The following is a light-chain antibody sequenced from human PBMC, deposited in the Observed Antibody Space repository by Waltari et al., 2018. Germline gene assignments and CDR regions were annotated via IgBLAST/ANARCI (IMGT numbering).Light chain of an antibody. CDR3: MQGTHRPWT. V-gene: IGKV2-30*01. CDR2: KVS. J-gene: IGKJ1*01. Sequence: PLPPPPTPRHPASISCTSPQSLVSSDGNTYFNWFQQRPGQSPRRLLHKVSNRDSGVPDRFSGSGSGTEFTLRINRVEAEDVGVYYCMQGTHRPWTFGQGTKVEI. CDR1: QSLVSSDGNTY.